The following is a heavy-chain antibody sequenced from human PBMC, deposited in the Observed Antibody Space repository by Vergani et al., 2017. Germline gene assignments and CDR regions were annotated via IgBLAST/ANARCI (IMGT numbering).Heavy chain of an antibody. CDR1: GASIRSSHYS. V-gene: IGHV4-39*01. D-gene: IGHD6-19*01. CDR2: IYYSGST. CDR3: ARHSTVEWLVKLGWIDP. Sequence: QLQLQESGPGLVKPSATLSLTCSVSGASIRSSHYSCGCIRPPPGKGLEWIASIYYSGSTYYHPSLKSRVTISVDPSTTQFSLKLSSVTAADTAVYFCARHSTVEWLVKLGWIDPWGQGILVTVSS. J-gene: IGHJ5*02.